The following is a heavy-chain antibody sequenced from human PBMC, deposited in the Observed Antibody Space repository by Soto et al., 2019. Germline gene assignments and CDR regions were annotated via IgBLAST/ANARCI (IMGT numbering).Heavy chain of an antibody. CDR1: GGSISSGAYS. CDR2: IHHSGTT. Sequence: QLQLQESGSRLVKPSQTLSLTCAVSGGSISSGAYSWSWIRRPPGKGLEWIGYIHHSGTTYYNPSLESRLTISLDRSNNQFSLKLTSVTAADTAVYYCARHIGFGESSLAYWGQGTLVTVSS. V-gene: IGHV4-30-2*01. CDR3: ARHIGFGESSLAY. J-gene: IGHJ4*02. D-gene: IGHD3-10*01.